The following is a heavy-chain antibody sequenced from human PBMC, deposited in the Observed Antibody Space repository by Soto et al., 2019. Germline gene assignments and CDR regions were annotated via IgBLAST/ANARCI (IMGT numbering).Heavy chain of an antibody. V-gene: IGHV3-7*01. Sequence: QPGGSLRLSCAASGFTFSSYWMNWVRQAPGKGLEWVANIKQDGSEKYYVDSMKGRFTISRDNAKNSLYLQMNSLRAEDTAVYYCVTSLGVYSSNYPYYAMDVWGQGTTVTVSS. J-gene: IGHJ6*02. CDR3: VTSLGVYSSNYPYYAMDV. CDR2: IKQDGSEK. D-gene: IGHD6-13*01. CDR1: GFTFSSYW.